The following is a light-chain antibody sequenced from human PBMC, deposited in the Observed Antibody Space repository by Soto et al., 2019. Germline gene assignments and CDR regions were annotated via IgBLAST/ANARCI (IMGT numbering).Light chain of an antibody. CDR2: AAS. CDR1: QSISSY. J-gene: IGKJ4*01. CDR3: QKYSSAST. Sequence: DIQMTQSPSSLSASVGDRVTITCRASQSISSYLNWYQQKPGKVPKLLIYAASTLQSGVPSRFSGSGSGTDFTLTISSLQPEDVASYYCQKYSSASTFGGGTKVDIK. V-gene: IGKV1-27*01.